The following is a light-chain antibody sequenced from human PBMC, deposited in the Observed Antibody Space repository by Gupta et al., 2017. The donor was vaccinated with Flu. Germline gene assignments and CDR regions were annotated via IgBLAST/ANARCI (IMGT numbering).Light chain of an antibody. CDR3: SSYTSGSTVV. CDR2: EVS. CDR1: RRDIGGYNY. J-gene: IGLJ2*01. Sequence: QSALTQPASVSGSPGQSITISCTGSRRDIGGYNYVSWYQPEPGKAPKLMIYEVSNRPPGVSNRFSGSKSGNKASLTIFGIQPEDEANYYCSSYTSGSTVVFGGGTKLTVL. V-gene: IGLV2-14*01.